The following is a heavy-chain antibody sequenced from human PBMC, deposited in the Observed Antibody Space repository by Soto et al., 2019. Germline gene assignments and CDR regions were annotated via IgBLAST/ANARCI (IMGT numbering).Heavy chain of an antibody. CDR1: GFSLSNGKVG. J-gene: IGHJ6*03. CDR2: IFSNDEK. CDR3: ARILFGRSVAGGYFYMDV. D-gene: IGHD6-19*01. V-gene: IGHV2-26*01. Sequence: HVALKESGPVLVKPTETLTLTCTVSGFSLSNGKVGVSWIRQPPGKALEWLAHIFSNDEKSYRTSLKSSLIISEDTSKSQVVLTMTNVDPVDTATYYCARILFGRSVAGGYFYMDVWGKGTTVTVSS.